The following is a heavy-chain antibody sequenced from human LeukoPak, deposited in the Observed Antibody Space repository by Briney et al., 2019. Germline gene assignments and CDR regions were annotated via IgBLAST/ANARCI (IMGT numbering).Heavy chain of an antibody. CDR2: IIPILGIA. CDR3: ARGPTGSSGWWGDY. CDR1: GGTFSSYA. J-gene: IGHJ4*02. D-gene: IGHD6-19*01. Sequence: ASVKVSCKASGGTFSSYAISWVRQAPGQGLEWMGRIIPILGIANYAQKFQGRVTMTRDTSTSTVYMELSSLRSEDTAVYYCARGPTGSSGWWGDYWGQGTLVTVSS. V-gene: IGHV1-69*04.